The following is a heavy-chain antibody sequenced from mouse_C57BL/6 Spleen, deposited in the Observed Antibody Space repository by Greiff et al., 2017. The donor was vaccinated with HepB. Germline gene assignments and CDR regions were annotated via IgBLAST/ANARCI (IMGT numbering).Heavy chain of an antibody. J-gene: IGHJ4*01. D-gene: IGHD1-1*01. Sequence: EVQLVESGGGLVKPGGSLKLSCAASGFTFSSYTMSWVRQTPEKRLEWVATISGGGGNTYYPDSVKGRFTISRDNAKNTLYLQMSSLRSEDTALYYFARHAHSHYYGSSYFYAMDYWGQGTSVTVSS. CDR2: ISGGGGNT. CDR1: GFTFSSYT. V-gene: IGHV5-9*01. CDR3: ARHAHSHYYGSSYFYAMDY.